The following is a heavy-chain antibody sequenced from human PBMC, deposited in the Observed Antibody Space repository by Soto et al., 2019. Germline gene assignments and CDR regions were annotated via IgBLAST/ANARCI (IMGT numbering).Heavy chain of an antibody. V-gene: IGHV4-34*12. J-gene: IGHJ3*02. D-gene: IGHD3-16*01. Sequence: SSETLSLTCAIYGASLGGFHWTWLRQAPGKGLEWIGDLFHGGSPNYNPCLKGRVSVSLDTSKNQFSLHLMSLTAADTAVYYCARSPLGYDYVRQTWREVGDSFDIWGRGTLVT. CDR2: LFHGGSP. CDR1: GASLGGFH. CDR3: ARSPLGYDYVRQTWREVGDSFDI.